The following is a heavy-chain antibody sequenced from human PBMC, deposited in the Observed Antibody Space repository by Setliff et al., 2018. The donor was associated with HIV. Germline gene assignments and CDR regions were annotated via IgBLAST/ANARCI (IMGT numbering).Heavy chain of an antibody. CDR1: RFTFSDYT. Sequence: LRLSCAASRFTFSDYTMHWVRQVPGKGLEWVASISYDGTDKYYTDSMKGRFTISRDNSKNTLYLQMDDLRAEDTAVYYCAREEGTKGAFDIWGQGTKVTVSS. J-gene: IGHJ3*02. CDR3: AREEGTKGAFDI. D-gene: IGHD1-1*01. CDR2: ISYDGTDK. V-gene: IGHV3-30-3*01.